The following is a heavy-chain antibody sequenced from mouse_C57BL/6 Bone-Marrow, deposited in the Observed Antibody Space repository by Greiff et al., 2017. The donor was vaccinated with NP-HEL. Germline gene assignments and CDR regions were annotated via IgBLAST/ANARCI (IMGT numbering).Heavy chain of an antibody. CDR1: GFPITSGYY. V-gene: IGHV12-3*01. J-gene: IGHJ2*01. Sequence: QVQLKDSGPGLVKPSQSLFLTCSITGFPITSGYYWIWIRQSPGKPLEWMGYITHSGETFYNPSLQSPISITRETSKNQFFLQLNSVTTEDTAMYYCAGDSGYWGQGTTLTVSS. CDR2: ITHSGET. CDR3: AGDSGY.